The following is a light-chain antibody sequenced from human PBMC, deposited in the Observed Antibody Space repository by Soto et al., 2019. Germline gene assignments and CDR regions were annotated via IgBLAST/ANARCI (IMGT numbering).Light chain of an antibody. CDR2: DVI. V-gene: IGLV2-14*01. CDR1: SSDVGAYNY. J-gene: IGLJ3*02. Sequence: QSALTQPASVSGSPGQSITISCTGTSSDVGAYNYVSWYQQHPGKVPKLIIYDVINRPSGVSSRFSGSKSVNTASLTISGLKAEDEADYYCTSYPSSVTLVFGGGTKLTVL. CDR3: TSYPSSVTLV.